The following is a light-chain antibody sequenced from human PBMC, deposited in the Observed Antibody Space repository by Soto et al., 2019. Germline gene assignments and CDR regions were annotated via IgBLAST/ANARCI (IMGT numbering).Light chain of an antibody. CDR3: QRSFTAPRT. V-gene: IGKV1-39*01. J-gene: IGKJ1*01. CDR1: QSISTY. Sequence: HMTQTPPCLSASEGYRLTITCRASQSISTYLNWYQQKPGKAPKVLISAASSLQSGVPSTFSGCGSGTEFTLTFTCLQPEDFATYYCQRSFTAPRTFGQGTKVDIK. CDR2: AAS.